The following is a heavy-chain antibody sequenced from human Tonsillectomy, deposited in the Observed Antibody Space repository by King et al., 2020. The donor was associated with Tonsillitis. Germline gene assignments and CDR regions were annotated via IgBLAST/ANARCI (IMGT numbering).Heavy chain of an antibody. CDR3: ARVGYCTGGSCYSIIRYAFDI. CDR1: GGSISSGDYY. Sequence: VQLQESGPGLVKPSQTLSLTCTVSGGSISSGDYYWSWIRQPPGKGLEWIGYIYYSGSTYYNSSLKSRVTISVDTSNKQFSLKLSSVTAADTAVYYCARVGYCTGGSCYSIIRYAFDIWGQGTMVTVSS. J-gene: IGHJ3*02. CDR2: IYYSGST. D-gene: IGHD2-15*01. V-gene: IGHV4-30-4*01.